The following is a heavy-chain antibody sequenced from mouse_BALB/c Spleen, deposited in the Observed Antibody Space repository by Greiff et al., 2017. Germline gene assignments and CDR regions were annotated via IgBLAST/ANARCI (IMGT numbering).Heavy chain of an antibody. Sequence: VQLKESGPGLVKPSQSLSLTCSVTGYSITSGYYWNWIRQFPGNKLEWMGYISYDGSNNYNPSLKNRISITRDISKNQFFLKLNSVTTEDTATYYCAREELGGFAYWGQGTLVTVSA. CDR1: GYSITSGYY. V-gene: IGHV3-6*02. J-gene: IGHJ3*01. CDR3: AREELGGFAY. CDR2: ISYDGSN. D-gene: IGHD4-1*01.